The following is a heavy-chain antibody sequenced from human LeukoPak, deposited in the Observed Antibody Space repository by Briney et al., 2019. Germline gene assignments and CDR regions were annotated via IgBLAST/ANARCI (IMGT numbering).Heavy chain of an antibody. D-gene: IGHD1-7*01. Sequence: ASVKVSCKASGYTFTSYGISWVRQAPGQGLEWMGWISAYNGNTNYPQKLQGRLTMTTDTSTSTAYMELRSLRSDDTAVYYCARDEYTWNSWNWFDPWGQGTLVTVSS. J-gene: IGHJ5*02. V-gene: IGHV1-18*01. CDR1: GYTFTSYG. CDR3: ARDEYTWNSWNWFDP. CDR2: ISAYNGNT.